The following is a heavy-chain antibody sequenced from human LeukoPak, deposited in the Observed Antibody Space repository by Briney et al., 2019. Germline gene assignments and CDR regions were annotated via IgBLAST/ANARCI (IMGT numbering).Heavy chain of an antibody. CDR2: INHSGST. D-gene: IGHD3-10*01. J-gene: IGHJ3*02. CDR3: ARSTGWFGELRMVYDAFDI. CDR1: GGSFSGYY. V-gene: IGHV4-34*01. Sequence: SETLSLTCAVYGGSFSGYYWSWIRQPPGKGLEWIGEINHSGSTNYNPSLKSRVTISVDTSKNQFSLKLSSVTAADTAVYYCARSTGWFGELRMVYDAFDIWGQGTMVTVSS.